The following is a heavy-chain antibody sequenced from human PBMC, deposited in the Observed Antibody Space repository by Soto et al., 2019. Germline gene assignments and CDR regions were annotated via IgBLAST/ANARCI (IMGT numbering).Heavy chain of an antibody. V-gene: IGHV1-69*13. J-gene: IGHJ6*02. CDR2: IIPIFGTA. CDR3: ARLWVKLPAPDYYYGMDV. CDR1: GGTFSSYA. Sequence: ASVKVSCKASGGTFSSYAISWVRQAPGQGLEWMGGIIPIFGTANYAQKFQGRVTITADESTSTAYMELSSLRSEDTAVYYCARLWVKLPAPDYYYGMDVWGQGTTVTVSS. D-gene: IGHD1-26*01.